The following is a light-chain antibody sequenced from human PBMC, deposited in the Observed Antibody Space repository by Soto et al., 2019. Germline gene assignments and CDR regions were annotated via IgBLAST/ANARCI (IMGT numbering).Light chain of an antibody. J-gene: IGLJ1*01. V-gene: IGLV2-14*03. Sequence: QSVLTQPASGSGSPGQSITISCTGASSDVGGYNYVSWYQQHPGKAPKLIIYDVSNRPSGVSDRFSGSKSGNTASLTISGLQTEDEADYFCSSCATSSTLHVFGTGTKVTV. CDR2: DVS. CDR1: SSDVGGYNY. CDR3: SSCATSSTLHV.